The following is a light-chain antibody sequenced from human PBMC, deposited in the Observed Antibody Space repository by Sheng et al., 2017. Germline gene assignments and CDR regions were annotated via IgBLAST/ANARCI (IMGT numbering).Light chain of an antibody. V-gene: IGKV3-20*01. J-gene: IGKJ4*01. CDR1: QFITNNY. CDR3: QQANSFPLT. CDR2: AAS. Sequence: EIVLTQSPGTLSLSPGERATLSCRASQFITNNYLAWYQQKPGQAPRLLIYAASSRLTGIPDRFSGSVSGTDFTLTISSLQPEDFATYYCQQANSFPLTFGGGTKVEIK.